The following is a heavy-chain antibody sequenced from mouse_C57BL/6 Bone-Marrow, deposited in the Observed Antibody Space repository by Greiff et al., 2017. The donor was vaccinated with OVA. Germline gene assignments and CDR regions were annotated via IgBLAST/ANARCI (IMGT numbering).Heavy chain of an antibody. V-gene: IGHV2-5*01. CDR2: IWRGGST. CDR3: AKNLAY. CDR1: GFSLTSYG. Sequence: VKLQESGPGLVQPSQCLSITCTVSGFSLTSYGVHWVRQSPGKGLEWLGVIWRGGSTDYNAAFMSRLSITNDNSKSQVFFIMNSLQADDTAIYYCAKNLAYWGQGTLVTVSA. J-gene: IGHJ3*01.